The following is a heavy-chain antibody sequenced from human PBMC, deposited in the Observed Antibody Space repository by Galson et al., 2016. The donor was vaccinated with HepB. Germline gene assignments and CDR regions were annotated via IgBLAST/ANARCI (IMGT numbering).Heavy chain of an antibody. Sequence: SLRLSCAASGFTFHTYWMSWVRQAPGKGLEWVANIKQDGSEKYHVGSVRGRFTISRDNANNSLYLQMNSLRAEDTAVYYCASSGGTWFSAHWGQGTLVTVSS. D-gene: IGHD3-10*01. J-gene: IGHJ4*02. CDR1: GFTFHTYW. V-gene: IGHV3-7*01. CDR3: ASSGGTWFSAH. CDR2: IKQDGSEK.